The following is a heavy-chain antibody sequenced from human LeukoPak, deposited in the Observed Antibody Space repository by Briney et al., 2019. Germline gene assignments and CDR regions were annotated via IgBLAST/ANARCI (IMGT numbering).Heavy chain of an antibody. D-gene: IGHD1-7*01. V-gene: IGHV4-59*01. Sequence: SETLSLTCTVSGGSISSYYWSWIRQPPGKGLEWIGYIYYSGSTNYNPSLKSRVTISVDTSKNQFSLKLSSVTAADTAVYYCARVTLVTRTLDYWGQGTLVTVSS. CDR1: GGSISSYY. CDR2: IYYSGST. J-gene: IGHJ4*02. CDR3: ARVTLVTRTLDY.